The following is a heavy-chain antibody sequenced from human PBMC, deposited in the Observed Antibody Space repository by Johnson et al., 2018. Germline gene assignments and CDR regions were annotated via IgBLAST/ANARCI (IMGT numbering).Heavy chain of an antibody. CDR2: IYPDDSDT. CDR3: ARHRKYTCGPQLENHPFSCMDV. V-gene: IGHV5-51*01. CDR1: GYTFTNYW. D-gene: IGHD1-14*01. Sequence: VQLQESGPEVKKPGESLRISCQDSGYTFTNYWIAWVRQMPGKGLEYLGIIYPDDSDTKYSPSFQGPVTISADKSITTAYLQWSSLKASDTAMYYCARHRKYTCGPQLENHPFSCMDVWGAGTAVTVSS. J-gene: IGHJ6*03.